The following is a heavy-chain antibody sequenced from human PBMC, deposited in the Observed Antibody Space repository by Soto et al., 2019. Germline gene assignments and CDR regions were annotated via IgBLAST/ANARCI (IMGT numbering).Heavy chain of an antibody. Sequence: QVQLVQSGAEVKKPGSSVKVSCKASGGTFSSYTISWVRQAPGQGLEWMGRIIPILGIANYAQKFQGRVTITXXKXTXKAYMELSSLRSEDTAVYYCAREVRGSSWNVGWFDPWGQGTLVTVSS. CDR3: AREVRGSSWNVGWFDP. J-gene: IGHJ5*02. V-gene: IGHV1-69*08. D-gene: IGHD6-13*01. CDR1: GGTFSSYT. CDR2: IIPILGIA.